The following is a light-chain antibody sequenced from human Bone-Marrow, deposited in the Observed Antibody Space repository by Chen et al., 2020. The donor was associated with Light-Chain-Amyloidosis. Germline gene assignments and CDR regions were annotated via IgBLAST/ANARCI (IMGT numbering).Light chain of an antibody. CDR2: DDS. J-gene: IGLJ3*02. CDR3: QVWDRSSDRTV. V-gene: IGLV3-21*02. CDR1: NIGSTS. Sequence: SYVLTQPSSVSVAPGQTATIACGGNNIGSTSVHWYQQTPGQAPLVVVYDDSDRPSGIPERLSGSNYGKTATLTISRVEAGDEADYYCQVWDRSSDRTVFGGGTKLTVL.